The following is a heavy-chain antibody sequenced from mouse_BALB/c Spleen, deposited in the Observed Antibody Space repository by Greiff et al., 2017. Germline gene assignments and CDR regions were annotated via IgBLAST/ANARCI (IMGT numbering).Heavy chain of an antibody. D-gene: IGHD1-1*01. Sequence: QVQLKQSGAELVKPGASVKLSCKASGYTFTSYWMHWVKQRPGQGLEWIGEINPSNGRTNYNEKFKSKATLTVDKSSSTAYMQLSSLTSEDSAVYYCAGPSYYGSSYWYFDVWGAGTTVTVSS. J-gene: IGHJ1*01. CDR2: INPSNGRT. V-gene: IGHV1S81*02. CDR1: GYTFTSYW. CDR3: AGPSYYGSSYWYFDV.